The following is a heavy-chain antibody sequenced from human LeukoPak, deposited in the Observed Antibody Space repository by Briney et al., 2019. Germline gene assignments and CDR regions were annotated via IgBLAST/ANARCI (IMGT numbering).Heavy chain of an antibody. CDR1: GGSISSGSYY. D-gene: IGHD6-19*01. V-gene: IGHV4-61*02. J-gene: IGHJ4*02. Sequence: SETLSLTXTVSGGSISSGSYYWSWIRQPAGKGLDWIGRIYTSGSTNYNPSLKSRVTISVDTSKNQFSLKLSSVTAADTAVYYCAVIAVAGRGYFDYWGQGILVTVSS. CDR2: IYTSGST. CDR3: AVIAVAGRGYFDY.